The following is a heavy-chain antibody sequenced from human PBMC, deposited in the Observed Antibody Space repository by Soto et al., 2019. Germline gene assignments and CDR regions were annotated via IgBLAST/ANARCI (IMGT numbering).Heavy chain of an antibody. CDR1: GGSFSGPY. CDR3: AKAPPGSASGYWFDP. CDR2: INHSGYT. J-gene: IGHJ5*02. Sequence: PXXTLSLTFAVNGGSFSGPYWGWILQPPGKGLEWIGAINHSGYTNYNPSPKSRVTISIATSKNQFSLKLNSVTAEDTAVYYCAKAPPGSASGYWFDPWGQGTLVTVSS. V-gene: IGHV4-34*01. D-gene: IGHD6-13*01.